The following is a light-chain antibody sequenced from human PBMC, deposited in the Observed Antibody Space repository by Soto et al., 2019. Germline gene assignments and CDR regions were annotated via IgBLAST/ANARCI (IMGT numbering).Light chain of an antibody. CDR1: SSDVGGYNY. V-gene: IGLV2-14*03. CDR3: SSYTSSSTRV. J-gene: IGLJ2*01. Sequence: QSALTQPASVSGSPGQSLTISCTGTSSDVGGYNYVSWYQHHPGKAPKLMIYDVNNRPSGVSNRFFGSKSGNTASLTISGLQAEDEADYYCSSYTSSSTRVFGGGTKLTVL. CDR2: DVN.